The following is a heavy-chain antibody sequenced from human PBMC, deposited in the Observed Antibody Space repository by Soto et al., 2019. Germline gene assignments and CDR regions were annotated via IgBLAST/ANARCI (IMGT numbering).Heavy chain of an antibody. CDR3: ASQIYYYDSSGYQHPSSFDY. CDR1: GGSISSYY. CDR2: IYYSGST. J-gene: IGHJ4*02. V-gene: IGHV4-59*01. Sequence: SETLSLTCTVSGGSISSYYWSWIRQPPGKGLEWIGYIYYSGSTNYNPSLKSRVTISVDTSKNQFSLKLSSVTAADTAVYYCASQIYYYDSSGYQHPSSFDYWGQGTLVTVSS. D-gene: IGHD3-22*01.